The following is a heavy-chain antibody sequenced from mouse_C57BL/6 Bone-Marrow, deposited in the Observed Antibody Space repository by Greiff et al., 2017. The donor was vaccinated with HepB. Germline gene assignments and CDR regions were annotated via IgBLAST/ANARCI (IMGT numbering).Heavy chain of an antibody. J-gene: IGHJ3*01. CDR3: TSLYDYLFAY. V-gene: IGHV5-9-1*02. CDR2: ISSGGDYI. Sequence: EVKLMESGEGLVKPGGSLKLSCAASGFTFSSYAMSWVRQTPEKRLEWVAYISSGGDYIYYADTVKGRFTISRDNARNTLYLQMSSLKSEDTAMYYCTSLYDYLFAYWGQGTLVTVSA. CDR1: GFTFSSYA. D-gene: IGHD2-4*01.